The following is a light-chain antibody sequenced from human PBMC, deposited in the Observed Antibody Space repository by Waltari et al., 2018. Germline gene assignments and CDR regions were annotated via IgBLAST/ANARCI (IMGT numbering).Light chain of an antibody. V-gene: IGKV4-1*01. Sequence: DVVMTQSPDSLAVSLGERATINCKSSQNLFWRSNKKNYLVWYQQKPGQPPKVLFYWASTRDSGVPDRFSGSGSGTDFTLKISRVEAEDVGVYYCMQTSHWPLTFGGGTKVEIK. CDR1: QNLFWRSNKKNY. CDR2: WAS. CDR3: MQTSHWPLT. J-gene: IGKJ4*01.